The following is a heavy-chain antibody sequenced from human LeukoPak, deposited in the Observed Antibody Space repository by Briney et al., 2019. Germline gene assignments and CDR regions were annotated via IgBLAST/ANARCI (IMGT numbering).Heavy chain of an antibody. J-gene: IGHJ4*02. Sequence: SETLSLTCAVYGGSFSGYYWSWIRQPPGKGLEWIGEINHSGSTNYNPSLKSRVTISVDTSKNQFSLKLCSVTAADTAVYYCARGIDFWSGYYQDYWGQGTLVTVSS. CDR3: ARGIDFWSGYYQDY. CDR1: GGSFSGYY. CDR2: INHSGST. D-gene: IGHD3-3*01. V-gene: IGHV4-34*01.